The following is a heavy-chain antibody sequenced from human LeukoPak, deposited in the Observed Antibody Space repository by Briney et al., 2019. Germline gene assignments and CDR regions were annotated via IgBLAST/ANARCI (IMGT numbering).Heavy chain of an antibody. J-gene: IGHJ4*02. CDR3: ARQTGSGLVILP. V-gene: IGHV4-39*01. D-gene: IGHD3/OR15-3a*01. CDR2: IYYSGNT. Sequence: SETLSLTCTVSGVSISSSNSYWGWIRQPPGKGLEWIGSIYYSGNTYYNASLKSQVSISIDTSKNQFSLRLTSVPAPDTAVYYRARQTGSGLVILPGGQGTLVTVSS. CDR1: GVSISSSNSY.